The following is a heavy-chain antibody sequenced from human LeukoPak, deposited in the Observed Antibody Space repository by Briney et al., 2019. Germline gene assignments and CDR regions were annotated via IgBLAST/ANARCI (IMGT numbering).Heavy chain of an antibody. CDR1: GGSISSSSYY. CDR3: ARDLYGGSFDY. V-gene: IGHV4-61*01. D-gene: IGHD4-23*01. J-gene: IGHJ4*02. Sequence: SETLSLTCTVSGGSISSSSYYWSWIRQPPGKGLEWIGYIYYSGSTNYNPSLKSRVTISVDTSKNQFSLKLSSVTAADTAVYYCARDLYGGSFDYWGQGTLVTVSS. CDR2: IYYSGST.